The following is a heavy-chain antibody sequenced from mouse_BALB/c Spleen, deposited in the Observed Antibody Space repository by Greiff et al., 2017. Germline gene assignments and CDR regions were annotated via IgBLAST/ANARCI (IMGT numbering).Heavy chain of an antibody. CDR3: ARSMCDYVGLAMDY. CDR2: IDPANGNT. J-gene: IGHJ4*01. D-gene: IGHD2-13*01. CDR1: GFNIKDTY. Sequence: VQLQQSGAELVKPGASVKLSSTASGFNIKDTYMHWVKQRPEQGLEWIGRIDPANGNTKYDPKFQGKATITADTSSNTAYLQLSSLTSEDTAVYYCARSMCDYVGLAMDYWGQGTSVTVSS. V-gene: IGHV14-3*02.